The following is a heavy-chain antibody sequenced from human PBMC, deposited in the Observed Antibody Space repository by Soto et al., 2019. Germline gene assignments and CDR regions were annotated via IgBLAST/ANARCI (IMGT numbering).Heavy chain of an antibody. V-gene: IGHV1-69*13. CDR3: AGGYYDFWSGYYTGLDY. J-gene: IGHJ4*02. D-gene: IGHD3-3*01. Sequence: SVKVSCKASGGTFSSYAISWVRQAPGQGLEWMGGIIPIFGTANYAQKFQGRVTITADESTSTAYMELSSLRSEDTAVYYCAGGYYDFWSGYYTGLDYWGQGTLVTVS. CDR1: GGTFSSYA. CDR2: IIPIFGTA.